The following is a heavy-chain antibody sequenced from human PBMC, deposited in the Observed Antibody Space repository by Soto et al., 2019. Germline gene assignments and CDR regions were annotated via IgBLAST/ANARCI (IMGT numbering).Heavy chain of an antibody. CDR1: GFIFSSYG. D-gene: IGHD3-9*01. J-gene: IGHJ6*02. V-gene: IGHV3-30*18. CDR3: AKDILRDQLDWGMDV. Sequence: QVQLVESGGGVVQPGGSLRLSCSGSGFIFSSYGMHWVRQPPGKGLEWVAVISYDGRRKYYEDSVKGRFTVSRDNSQNTVYLEMNSLRVEDSAIYYCAKDILRDQLDWGMDVWGQGTTVTVSS. CDR2: ISYDGRRK.